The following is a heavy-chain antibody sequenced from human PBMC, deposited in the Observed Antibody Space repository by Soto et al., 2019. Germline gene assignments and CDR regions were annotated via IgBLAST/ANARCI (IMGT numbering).Heavy chain of an antibody. CDR1: GYTFTGYY. Sequence: ASVKVSCKTSGYTFTGYYIHWVRQAPGQGLEWLGWINPDSGATKYAQKFQGRVTITADKSTSTAYMELSSLRSEDTAVYYCARVVVRVNYYYGMDVWGQGTTVTVSS. CDR3: ARVVVRVNYYYGMDV. J-gene: IGHJ6*02. V-gene: IGHV1-2*02. D-gene: IGHD6-6*01. CDR2: INPDSGAT.